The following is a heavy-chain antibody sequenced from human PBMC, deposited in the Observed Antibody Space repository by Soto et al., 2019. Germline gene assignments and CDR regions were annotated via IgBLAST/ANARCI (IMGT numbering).Heavy chain of an antibody. CDR1: GGSISSTNW. D-gene: IGHD6-13*01. V-gene: IGHV4-4*02. CDR3: ARVIATAVHWFEP. CDR2: IYHSGST. J-gene: IGHJ5*02. Sequence: QVQLQESGPGLVKPSGTLSLTCAVSGGSISSTNWWSWVRQPPGKGLEWIGEIYHSGSTNYNPSLKSRVTISVDKSKHQFSLKLSSGTAADTAVYYGARVIATAVHWFEPGGQGTMVIVSS.